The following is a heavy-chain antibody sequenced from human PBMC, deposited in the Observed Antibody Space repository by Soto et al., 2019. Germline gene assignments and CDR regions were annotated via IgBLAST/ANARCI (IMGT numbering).Heavy chain of an antibody. D-gene: IGHD2-15*01. Sequence: EVQLLESGGGLVQPGGSLRLSCEASGFTFRNYAMSWVRQAPGKGLEWVSAISGAGDNTYYADSVKGRYTISRDQSQNTLYLQMNGLRAEDNALYFCAKDKGAGGGCWFDHRGQGTLVTVSA. CDR1: GFTFRNYA. J-gene: IGHJ5*02. V-gene: IGHV3-23*01. CDR3: AKDKGAGGGCWFDH. CDR2: ISGAGDNT.